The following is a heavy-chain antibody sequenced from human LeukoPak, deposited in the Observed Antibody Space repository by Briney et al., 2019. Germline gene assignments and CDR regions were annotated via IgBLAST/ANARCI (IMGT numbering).Heavy chain of an antibody. Sequence: SETLSLTCTVSGGSISSYYWSWIRQPPGKGLEWIGYIYYSGSTNYNPSLKSRVTISVDTSKNQFSLKLSSVTAADTVVYYCARESYSDSSTYYDNWGQGTLVTVSS. CDR2: IYYSGST. V-gene: IGHV4-59*01. CDR1: GGSISSYY. CDR3: ARESYSDSSTYYDN. J-gene: IGHJ4*02. D-gene: IGHD3-22*01.